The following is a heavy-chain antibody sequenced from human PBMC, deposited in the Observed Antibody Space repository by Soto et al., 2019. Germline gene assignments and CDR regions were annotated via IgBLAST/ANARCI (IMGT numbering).Heavy chain of an antibody. D-gene: IGHD6-19*01. Sequence: GESLKISCKGSVYSFTSYWIGWVRQMPGKGLEWMGIIYPGDSDTXXSPSFQGXXTISADKSISTXYLQWXSLKASDTAMYYCARHGSSGCVDYWRQGTLVTVSS. CDR3: ARHGSSGCVDY. CDR2: IYPGDSDT. CDR1: VYSFTSYW. J-gene: IGHJ4*02. V-gene: IGHV5-51*01.